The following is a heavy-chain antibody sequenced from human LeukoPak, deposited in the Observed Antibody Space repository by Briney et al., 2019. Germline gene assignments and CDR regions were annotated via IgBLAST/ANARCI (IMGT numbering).Heavy chain of an antibody. D-gene: IGHD1-26*01. J-gene: IGHJ4*02. CDR2: IYYSGST. CDR3: ATTRVGAMMVVY. CDR1: GGSISSSSYY. V-gene: IGHV4-39*01. Sequence: PSETLSLTCTVSGGSISSSSYYWGWIRQPPGKGLEWIGSIYYSGSTYYNPSLKSRVTISVDTSKNQFSLKLSSLTAADTAVYYCATTRVGAMMVVYWGQGTLVTVSS.